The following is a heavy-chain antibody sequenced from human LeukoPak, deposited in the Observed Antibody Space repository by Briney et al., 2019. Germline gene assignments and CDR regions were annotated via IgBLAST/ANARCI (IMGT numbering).Heavy chain of an antibody. D-gene: IGHD2-15*01. J-gene: IGHJ4*02. CDR3: AHSDRYCSGGSCYPGSYFDY. V-gene: IGHV2-5*02. Sequence: GPTLSKATQTLTLTCSFSGFSLRVPGVGVGWIRQPPGKALEWLAVIEWDGDTLYSPSLKHRLTITKDTSKNQVVLTMTNMDPVDTATYYCAHSDRYCSGGSCYPGSYFDYWGQGTLVTVPS. CDR2: IEWDGDT. CDR1: GFSLRVPGVG.